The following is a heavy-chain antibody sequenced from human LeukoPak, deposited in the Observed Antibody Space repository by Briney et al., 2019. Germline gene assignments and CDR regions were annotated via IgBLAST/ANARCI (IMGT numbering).Heavy chain of an antibody. CDR3: ARESSMVRGLNAFDI. D-gene: IGHD3-10*01. CDR2: INAGNGNT. Sequence: GASVKVSCKASGYTFTSYAMHWVRQAPGQRLEWMGWINAGNGNTKYSQKFQGRVTITRDTSASTAYMELSSLRSEDTAVYYCARESSMVRGLNAFDIWGQETMVTVSS. CDR1: GYTFTSYA. V-gene: IGHV1-3*01. J-gene: IGHJ3*02.